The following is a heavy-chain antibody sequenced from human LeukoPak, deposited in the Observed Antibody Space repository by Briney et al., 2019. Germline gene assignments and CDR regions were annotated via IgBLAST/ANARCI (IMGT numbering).Heavy chain of an antibody. D-gene: IGHD4-17*01. Sequence: PGGSLRLSCAASGFTFDDYAMHWVRQAPGKGLEWVSGISWNSGSIGYADSVKGRFTISRGNAKNSLYLQMNSLRAEDTALYYCAKAYDYGDYFSHWYFDLWGRGTLVTVSS. J-gene: IGHJ2*01. CDR3: AKAYDYGDYFSHWYFDL. CDR2: ISWNSGSI. CDR1: GFTFDDYA. V-gene: IGHV3-9*01.